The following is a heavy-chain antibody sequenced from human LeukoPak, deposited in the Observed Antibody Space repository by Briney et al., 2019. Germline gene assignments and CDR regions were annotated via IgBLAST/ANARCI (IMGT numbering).Heavy chain of an antibody. CDR1: GGTFSSYA. V-gene: IGHV1-69*13. J-gene: IGHJ6*04. Sequence: GASVKVSCKASGGTFSSYAISWVRQAPGQGLEWMGGIIPIFGTANYAQKFQGRVTITSDESTSTAYMELSSLRSEDTAVYYCAIAWTTAASYYYGMDVWGKGTTVTVSS. D-gene: IGHD4-17*01. CDR3: AIAWTTAASYYYGMDV. CDR2: IIPIFGTA.